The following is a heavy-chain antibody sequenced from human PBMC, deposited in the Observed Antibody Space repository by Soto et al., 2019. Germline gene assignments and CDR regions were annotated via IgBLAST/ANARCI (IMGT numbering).Heavy chain of an antibody. D-gene: IGHD3-22*01. Sequence: TLSLTCTVSGGSISSGGYYWSLIRQHPGKGLEWIGYIYYSGSTYYNPSLKSRVTISVDTSKNQFSLKLSSVTAADTAVYYCARGHLGVTRYYYDSSGTLDYWGQGTLVTVSS. J-gene: IGHJ4*02. CDR3: ARGHLGVTRYYYDSSGTLDY. CDR1: GGSISSGGYY. CDR2: IYYSGST. V-gene: IGHV4-31*03.